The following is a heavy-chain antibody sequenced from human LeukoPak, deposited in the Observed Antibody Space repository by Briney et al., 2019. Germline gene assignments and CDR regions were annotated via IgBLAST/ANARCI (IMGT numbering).Heavy chain of an antibody. Sequence: SETLSLTCTVSGGSISSSSYYWGWIRQPPGKGLEWIGSIYYSGSTYYNPSLKSRVTISVGTSKNQFSLKLSSVTAADTAVYYCARHQTDYDILTGNDYWGQGTLVTVSS. CDR1: GGSISSSSYY. CDR2: IYYSGST. V-gene: IGHV4-39*01. CDR3: ARHQTDYDILTGNDY. J-gene: IGHJ4*02. D-gene: IGHD3-9*01.